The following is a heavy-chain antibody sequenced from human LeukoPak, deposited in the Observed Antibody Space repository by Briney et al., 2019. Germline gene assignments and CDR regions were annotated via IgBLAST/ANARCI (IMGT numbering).Heavy chain of an antibody. V-gene: IGHV4-59*01. J-gene: IGHJ4*02. D-gene: IGHD6-6*01. CDR3: ARVPYGGSASLFDY. CDR2: IYSSGGT. Sequence: PSETLSLTCTVSGGSISSYYWSWLRQAPGKELEWIGYIYSSGGTNYNPSLKSRVTISVDTSKNQFSLKLSSVTAADTAYYYCARVPYGGSASLFDYWGQGTLVTVSS. CDR1: GGSISSYY.